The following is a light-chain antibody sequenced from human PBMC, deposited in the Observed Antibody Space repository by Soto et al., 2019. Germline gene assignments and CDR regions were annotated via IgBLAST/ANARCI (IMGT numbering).Light chain of an antibody. J-gene: IGKJ2*01. Sequence: DIQMTQSPSSLSASIGDRVTITCRASQSIGRDLNWFQQKPGKAPKLLMSVVSSVQSGVPSRFSGSGSGAYFTLTNDSLQPEDSASYYCHQSYRGHSFGQGTRLEIK. CDR3: HQSYRGHS. CDR1: QSIGRD. V-gene: IGKV1-39*01. CDR2: VVS.